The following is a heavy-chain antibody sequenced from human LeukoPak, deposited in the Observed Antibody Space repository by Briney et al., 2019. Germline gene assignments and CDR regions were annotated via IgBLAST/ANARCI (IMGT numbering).Heavy chain of an antibody. Sequence: ASVKVSCKVSGYTLTELSMHWVRQAPGKGLEWMGGFDPEDGETIYAQKFQGRVTMTEDTSTDTAYMELSSLRSEDTAVYYCATDRDYGSGEALDVWGQGTTVTVSS. CDR1: GYTLTELS. J-gene: IGHJ6*02. CDR3: ATDRDYGSGEALDV. V-gene: IGHV1-24*01. D-gene: IGHD3-10*01. CDR2: FDPEDGET.